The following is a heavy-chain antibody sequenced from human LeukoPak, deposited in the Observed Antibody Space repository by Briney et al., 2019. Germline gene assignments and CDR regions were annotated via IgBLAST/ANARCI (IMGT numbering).Heavy chain of an antibody. D-gene: IGHD5-18*01. Sequence: PGGSLRFSCAASGFTFNNAWMSWVRQAPGKGLEWVGRIKSKTDGGPTDYAAPVKGRFTISRDDSKNTLYLQMNSLKTEDTAVYYCSIDRGNSYGFYPHWGQGTLVTVSS. CDR3: SIDRGNSYGFYPH. CDR1: GFTFNNAW. CDR2: IKSKTDGGPT. J-gene: IGHJ4*02. V-gene: IGHV3-15*01.